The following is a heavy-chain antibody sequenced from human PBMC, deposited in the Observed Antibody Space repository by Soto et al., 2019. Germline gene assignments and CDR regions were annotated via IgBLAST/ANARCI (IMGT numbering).Heavy chain of an antibody. J-gene: IGHJ6*02. CDR2: IYHSGST. CDR1: GGSFSGYY. Sequence: SETLSLTCAVYGGSFSGYYWSWIRQPPGKGLEWIGSIYHSGSTYYNPSLKSRVTISVDTSKNQFSLKLSSVTAADTAVYYCASMHRKDYYGMDVWGQGTTVTVSS. V-gene: IGHV4-34*01. D-gene: IGHD2-2*01. CDR3: ASMHRKDYYGMDV.